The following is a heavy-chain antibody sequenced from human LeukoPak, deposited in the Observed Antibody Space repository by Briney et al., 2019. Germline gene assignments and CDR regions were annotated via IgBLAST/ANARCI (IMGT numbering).Heavy chain of an antibody. CDR1: GGSISSSSYY. Sequence: SETLSLTCTVSGGSISSSSYYWAWIRQPPGKGLEWIGEINHSGSTNYNPSLKSRVTISVDTSKNQFSLKLSSVTAADTAVYYCARRGYDILTGYPYYYYYYMDVWGKGTTVTISS. J-gene: IGHJ6*03. CDR2: INHSGST. D-gene: IGHD3-9*01. CDR3: ARRGYDILTGYPYYYYYYMDV. V-gene: IGHV4-39*07.